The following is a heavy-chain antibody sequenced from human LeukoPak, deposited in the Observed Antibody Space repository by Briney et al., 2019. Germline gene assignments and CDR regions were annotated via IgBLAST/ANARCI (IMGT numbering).Heavy chain of an antibody. CDR3: ARVRSPRDIVAAFDY. Sequence: SVKVSCKTSGGSFNNYAINWVRQAPGQGLEWMGGIIPIFGTANYAQKFQGRVTITADESTSTAYMELSSLRSEDTAVYYCARVRSPRDIVAAFDYWGQGTLVTVSS. CDR1: GGSFNNYA. J-gene: IGHJ4*02. V-gene: IGHV1-69*13. D-gene: IGHD5-12*01. CDR2: IIPIFGTA.